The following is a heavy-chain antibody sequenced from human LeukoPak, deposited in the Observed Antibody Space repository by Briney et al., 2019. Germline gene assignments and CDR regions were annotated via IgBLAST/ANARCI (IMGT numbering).Heavy chain of an antibody. CDR3: ARSPDILTGENFDY. D-gene: IGHD3-9*01. CDR2: INPNSGGT. J-gene: IGHJ4*02. V-gene: IGHV1-2*02. Sequence: ASVKVSCKASGYTFTGHYMHWVRQAPGQGLEWMGWINPNSGGTNYAQKFHDRVTMTRDTSIRTAYMEVSRLRSDDTAVYYCARSPDILTGENFDYWGQGTLVTVSS. CDR1: GYTFTGHY.